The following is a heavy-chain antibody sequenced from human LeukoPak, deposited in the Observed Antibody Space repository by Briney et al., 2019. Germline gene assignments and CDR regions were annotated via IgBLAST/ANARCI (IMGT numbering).Heavy chain of an antibody. J-gene: IGHJ4*02. D-gene: IGHD3-22*01. CDR3: ARHMADYYDSSGYSSYFDY. V-gene: IGHV3-21*01. CDR2: ISSSSSYI. Sequence: GGSLRLSCAASGFTFSSYSMNWVRQAPGKGLEWVSSISSSSSYIYYADSVKGRFTISRDNAKNSLYLQMNSLRAEDTAVYYCARHMADYYDSSGYSSYFDYWGQGTLVTVSS. CDR1: GFTFSSYS.